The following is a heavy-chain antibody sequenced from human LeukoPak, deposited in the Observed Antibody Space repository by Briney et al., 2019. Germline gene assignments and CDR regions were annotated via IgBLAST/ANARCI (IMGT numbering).Heavy chain of an antibody. V-gene: IGHV3-23*01. J-gene: IGHJ6*02. Sequence: GGSLRLSCAASGFTFSSHAMSWVRQAPGKGLEWVSVISSSGGSTDYADSVKGRFTISRDNSKNTLYLQMNSLRAEDTAVYNCARDRGSREDGMDVWGQGTTVTVSS. D-gene: IGHD1-26*01. CDR2: ISSSGGST. CDR3: ARDRGSREDGMDV. CDR1: GFTFSSHA.